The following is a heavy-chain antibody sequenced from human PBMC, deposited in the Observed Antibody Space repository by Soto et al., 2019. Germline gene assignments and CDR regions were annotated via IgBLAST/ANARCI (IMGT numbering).Heavy chain of an antibody. V-gene: IGHV1-3*01. J-gene: IGHJ4*02. CDR2: INGHNGNT. D-gene: IGHD3-16*01. CDR3: ARGGTLGAVDY. Sequence: GASVKVSCKASGYIFSSYTLHWVRQAPGQRLEWMGWINGHNGNTKYSQNFQGRVTITSDTSASTAYMEVSSLRVEDAAMYYCARGGTLGAVDYWGQGTPVTVSS. CDR1: GYIFSSYT.